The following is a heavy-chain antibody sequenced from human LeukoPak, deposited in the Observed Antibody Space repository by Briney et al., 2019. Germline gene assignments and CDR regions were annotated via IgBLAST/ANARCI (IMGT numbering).Heavy chain of an antibody. V-gene: IGHV3-9*01. CDR3: AKGPGGDLHYFDY. J-gene: IGHJ4*02. CDR2: ISWNSGSI. D-gene: IGHD2-21*02. Sequence: GRSLRLSCAASGFTFDDYAMHWVRQAPGKGLEGVSGISWNSGSIGYADSVKGRFTISRDNAKNSLYLQMNSLRAEDTALYYCAKGPGGDLHYFDYWGQGTLVTVSS. CDR1: GFTFDDYA.